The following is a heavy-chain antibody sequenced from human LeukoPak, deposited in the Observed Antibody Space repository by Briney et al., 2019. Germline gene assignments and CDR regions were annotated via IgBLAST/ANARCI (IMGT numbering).Heavy chain of an antibody. CDR3: ATSTRGVYAFDI. J-gene: IGHJ3*02. V-gene: IGHV3-23*01. D-gene: IGHD3-10*01. CDR1: GFTFSRYA. Sequence: PGGSLRLSCAASGFTFSRYAMSWVRQAPGKGLEWVSDISTSGGSTYYTDSVKGRFTISRDNAQNSLYLQMNSLRAEDTAVYYCATSTRGVYAFDIWGQGTMVTVSS. CDR2: ISTSGGST.